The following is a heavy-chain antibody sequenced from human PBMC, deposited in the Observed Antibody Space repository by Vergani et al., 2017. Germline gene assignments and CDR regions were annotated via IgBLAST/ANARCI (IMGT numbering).Heavy chain of an antibody. CDR1: GGSFNDYW. Sequence: QAQLQQWGAGLLKTSETLSLTCAISGGSFNDYWWTWIRQPPGKALEWFGEIRHDGITHYSTSLKSRVTISIDTSTHQFSLKLNSVTAADTAMYYCARMGGYDEGDAFRIGYCDSWVPGILVTVSS. CDR2: IRHDGIT. D-gene: IGHD3-22*01. CDR3: ARMGGYDEGDAFRIGYCDS. J-gene: IGHJ4*02. V-gene: IGHV4-34*01.